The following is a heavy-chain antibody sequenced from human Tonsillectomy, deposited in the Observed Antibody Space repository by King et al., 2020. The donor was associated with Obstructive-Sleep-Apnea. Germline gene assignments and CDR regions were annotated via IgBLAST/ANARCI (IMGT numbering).Heavy chain of an antibody. V-gene: IGHV4-39*02. CDR1: GGSITTTNYY. CDR2: IFYSGST. Sequence: LQLQESGPGLVKPSETLSLTCTVSGGSITTTNYYWGWVRQSPGMGLEWIGNIFYSGSTNYNPSLNSRVSISADTSKNHFSLDLSSVTAADTAIYYCTRRLINYAIDSWGQGTLVTVSS. CDR3: TRRLINYAIDS. J-gene: IGHJ4*02. D-gene: IGHD4-11*01.